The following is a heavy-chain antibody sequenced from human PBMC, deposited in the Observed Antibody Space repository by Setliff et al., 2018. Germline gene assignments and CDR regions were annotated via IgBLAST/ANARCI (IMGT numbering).Heavy chain of an antibody. CDR2: INHSGST. CDR1: GGSISTYY. V-gene: IGHV4-59*12. J-gene: IGHJ6*03. CDR3: ARGGNYYYMDV. Sequence: SETLSLTCTVSGGSISTYYWSWIRQPPEKGLEWIAYINHSGSTNYNPSLKSRVTISVDTSKNQFSLKLSSVTAADTAVYYCARGGNYYYMDVWGKGTTVTVSS.